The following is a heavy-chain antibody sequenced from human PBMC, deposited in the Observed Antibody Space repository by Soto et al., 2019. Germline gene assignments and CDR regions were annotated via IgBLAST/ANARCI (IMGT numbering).Heavy chain of an antibody. V-gene: IGHV4-31*03. CDR2: IYYSGST. CDR3: ARGGLGYCSGGSCYSAELSRYYYGMDV. J-gene: IGHJ6*02. CDR1: GGSNSSGGYY. Sequence: QVQLQESGPGLVKPSQTLSLTCTVSGGSNSSGGYYWSWIRQHPGKGLEWIGYIYYSGSTYYNPSLKSRVTISVDTSKNQFSLKLSSVTAADTAVYYCARGGLGYCSGGSCYSAELSRYYYGMDVWGQGTTVTVSS. D-gene: IGHD2-15*01.